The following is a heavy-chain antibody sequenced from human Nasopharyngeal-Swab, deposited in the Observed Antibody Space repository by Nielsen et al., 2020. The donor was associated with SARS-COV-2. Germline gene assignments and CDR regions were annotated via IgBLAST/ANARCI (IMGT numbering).Heavy chain of an antibody. V-gene: IGHV3-7*03. CDR3: ARDPLNYYDSSGYYYVIPGAFDI. Sequence: GESLKISCAASGFTFSSYWMSWVRQAPGKGLEWVANIKQDGSEKYYVDSVKGRFTISRDSAKNSLYLQMNSLRAEDTAVYYCARDPLNYYDSSGYYYVIPGAFDIWGQGTMVTVSS. J-gene: IGHJ3*02. CDR1: GFTFSSYW. D-gene: IGHD3-22*01. CDR2: IKQDGSEK.